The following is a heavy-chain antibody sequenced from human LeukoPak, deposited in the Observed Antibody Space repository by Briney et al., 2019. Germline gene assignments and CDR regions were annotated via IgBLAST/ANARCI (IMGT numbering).Heavy chain of an antibody. CDR3: ARVACSGGSCYSGWFDP. CDR1: GGSISSYY. D-gene: IGHD2-15*01. Sequence: SETLSLTCTVSGGSISSYYWSWIRQPAGKGLEWIGRIYTSGSTNYSPSLKSRVTMSVDTSKNQFSLKLSSVTAADTAVYYCARVACSGGSCYSGWFDPWGQGTLVTVSS. V-gene: IGHV4-4*07. CDR2: IYTSGST. J-gene: IGHJ5*02.